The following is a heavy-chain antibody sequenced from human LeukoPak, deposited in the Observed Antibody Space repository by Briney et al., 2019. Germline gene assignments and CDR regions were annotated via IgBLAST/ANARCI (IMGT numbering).Heavy chain of an antibody. CDR2: IYTSGST. CDR1: GGSISSGSYY. V-gene: IGHV4-61*02. J-gene: IGHJ4*02. CDR3: ARDHVDTAMGIDY. Sequence: LSLTCTVSGGSISSGSYYWSWIRQPAGKGLEWIGRIYTSGSTNYNPSLKSRVTISVDTSKNLFSLKLSSVTAADTAVYYCARDHVDTAMGIDYWGQGTLVTVSS. D-gene: IGHD5-18*01.